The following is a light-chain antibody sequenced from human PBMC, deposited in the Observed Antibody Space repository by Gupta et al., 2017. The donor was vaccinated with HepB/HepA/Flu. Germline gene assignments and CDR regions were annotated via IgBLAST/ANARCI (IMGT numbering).Light chain of an antibody. CDR2: SAS. V-gene: IGKV1-39*01. CDR3: QQCLTTPII. Sequence: DIQMTQSPSSLSASVGDRVTITCRASQSIRNYLNWYQHKPGKAPKLLIYSASTLQNEVPSRFSGSGSGTEFTLTISRLQPEDFAAYYCQQCLTTPIIFGQGTRLEIK. CDR1: QSIRNY. J-gene: IGKJ5*01.